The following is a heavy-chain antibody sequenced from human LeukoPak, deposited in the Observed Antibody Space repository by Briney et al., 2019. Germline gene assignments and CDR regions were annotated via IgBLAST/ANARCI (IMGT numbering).Heavy chain of an antibody. CDR2: LYTSGGT. CDR1: GGSISSGGYY. CDR3: ASPSGSYSDAFDI. Sequence: PSETLSLTCTVSGGSISSGGYYWSWIRQPAGKGLEWIGRLYTSGGTHYNPSLKSRLTMSVDTSKNQFSLKLSSVTAADTAVYYCASPSGSYSDAFDIWGQGTMVTVSS. J-gene: IGHJ3*02. D-gene: IGHD1-26*01. V-gene: IGHV4-61*02.